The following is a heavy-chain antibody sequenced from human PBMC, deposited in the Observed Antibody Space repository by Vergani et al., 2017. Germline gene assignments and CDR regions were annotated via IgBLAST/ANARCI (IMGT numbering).Heavy chain of an antibody. CDR1: GYSFTSYW. CDR3: ARHRGWGLVVVAATPWYYYYGMDV. D-gene: IGHD2-15*01. J-gene: IGHJ6*02. Sequence: EVQLVQSGAEVKKPGESLKISCKGSGYSFTSYWIGWVRQMPGKGLEWMGIIYPGDSDTRYSPSFQGQVPISAAKSIRTAYLQWSSLKASDTAMYYCARHRGWGLVVVAATPWYYYYGMDVWGQGTTVTVSS. V-gene: IGHV5-51*01. CDR2: IYPGDSDT.